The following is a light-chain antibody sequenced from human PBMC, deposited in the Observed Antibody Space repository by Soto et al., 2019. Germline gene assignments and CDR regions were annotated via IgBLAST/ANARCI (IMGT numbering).Light chain of an antibody. Sequence: DIVSAQSPGTLSLSPGGRARLRCSASQTVRSSSLASYQQKPGQAPRLLIFGASTRAAGFPDRFSGSGSGTDFTLTIRRLEPEDFAVYYCQQYGSSPRTFGQGTKVDIK. V-gene: IGKV3-20*01. CDR3: QQYGSSPRT. J-gene: IGKJ1*01. CDR1: QTVRSSS. CDR2: GAS.